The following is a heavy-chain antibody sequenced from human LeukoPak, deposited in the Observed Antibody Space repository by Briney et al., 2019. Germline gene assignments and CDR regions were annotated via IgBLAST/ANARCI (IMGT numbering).Heavy chain of an antibody. D-gene: IGHD6-13*01. J-gene: IGHJ1*01. Sequence: GGSLRLSCAASGFTFSSYAMHWVRQAPGKGLEYVSAISSNGGSTYYANSVKGRFTISRDNSKNTLYLQMGSLRAEDMAVYYCARDQCGSWPCGVQHWGQGTLVTVSS. CDR3: ARDQCGSWPCGVQH. CDR1: GFTFSSYA. CDR2: ISSNGGST. V-gene: IGHV3-64*01.